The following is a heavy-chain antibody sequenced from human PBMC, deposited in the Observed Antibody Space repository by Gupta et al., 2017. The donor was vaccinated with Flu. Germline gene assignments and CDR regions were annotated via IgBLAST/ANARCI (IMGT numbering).Heavy chain of an antibody. D-gene: IGHD3-10*01. CDR2: IKEDGSKT. Sequence: EVQLVESGGGLVQPGGSLRLSCAASGFTFTAYWMHWVRQAPGKGLEWVANIKEDGSKTYDAGSVKGRFTISRDNDKNALYLQMNNLKVDDTAIYYGVREVGSGSASWGPGILVTVSS. V-gene: IGHV3-7*03. CDR1: GFTFTAYW. CDR3: VREVGSGSAS. J-gene: IGHJ5*02.